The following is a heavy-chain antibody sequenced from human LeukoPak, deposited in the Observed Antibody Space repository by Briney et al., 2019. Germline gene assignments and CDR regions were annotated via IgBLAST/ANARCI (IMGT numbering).Heavy chain of an antibody. V-gene: IGHV4-30-2*01. D-gene: IGHD6-13*01. Sequence: PSQTLSLTCAVSGGSISSGGYSWSWIRQPPGKGLEWIGYIYHSGSTYYNPSLKSRVTISVDRSKNQFSLKLSSVTAADTAVYYCARYQTPIAAAGSRYAFDIWGQGTMVTVSS. CDR3: ARYQTPIAAAGSRYAFDI. CDR1: GGSISSGGYS. J-gene: IGHJ3*02. CDR2: IYHSGST.